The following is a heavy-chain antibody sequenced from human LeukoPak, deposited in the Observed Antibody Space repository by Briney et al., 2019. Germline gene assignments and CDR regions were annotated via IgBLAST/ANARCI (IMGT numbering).Heavy chain of an antibody. Sequence: SVKVSCKASGGTFSSYAISWVRQAPGQGLEWMGRIIPILGIANYAQKFQGSVTVTADKSTSTAYMELSSLRSEDTAVYYCARDYIAARPLDYWGQGTLVTVSS. D-gene: IGHD6-6*01. CDR2: IIPILGIA. J-gene: IGHJ4*02. V-gene: IGHV1-69*04. CDR1: GGTFSSYA. CDR3: ARDYIAARPLDY.